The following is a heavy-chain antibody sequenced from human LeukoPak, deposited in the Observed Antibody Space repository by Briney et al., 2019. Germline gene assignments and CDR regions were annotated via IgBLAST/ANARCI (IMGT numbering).Heavy chain of an antibody. CDR3: AKDSSYYDSSGPSTNAFDT. J-gene: IGHJ3*02. CDR2: IGNDGSNK. V-gene: IGHV3-30*02. D-gene: IGHD3-22*01. Sequence: GGSLRLSCAASAFTFSNYGMHWVRQAPGKGLEWVAFIGNDGSNKYYADSVKGRFTISRDNSKNTLCLQMNSPRAEDTAVYYCAKDSSYYDSSGPSTNAFDTWGQGTMVTVSS. CDR1: AFTFSNYG.